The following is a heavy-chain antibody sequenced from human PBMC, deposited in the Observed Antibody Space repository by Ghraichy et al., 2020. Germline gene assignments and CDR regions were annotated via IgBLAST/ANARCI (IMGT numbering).Heavy chain of an antibody. V-gene: IGHV3-7*01. Sequence: GGSLRLSCAASGFTFSSYWMSWVRQAPGKGLEWVANIKQDGSEGSYVDSVKGRFTISRDNAKNSLHLQMNSLRVEDTAVYYCVGGTGWLFDYWGQGTLVTVSS. J-gene: IGHJ4*02. CDR3: VGGTGWLFDY. CDR1: GFTFSSYW. D-gene: IGHD6-19*01. CDR2: IKQDGSEG.